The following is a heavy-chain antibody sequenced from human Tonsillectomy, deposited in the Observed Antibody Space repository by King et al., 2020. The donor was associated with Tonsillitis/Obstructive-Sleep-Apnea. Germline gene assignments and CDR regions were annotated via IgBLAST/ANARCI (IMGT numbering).Heavy chain of an antibody. CDR1: GFNFSSYS. J-gene: IGHJ4*02. CDR3: ARSSSLDY. V-gene: IGHV3-30*01. Sequence: VQLVQSLGGVVQPGRSLRLSFAASGFNFSSYSMYWVRQSPGKGLDWGAVISYDGSNKYYADSVKGRFTISRDNSKNTLYLQMNSLRAEDTAVYYCARSSSLDYWGQGTLVTVSS. CDR2: ISYDGSNK.